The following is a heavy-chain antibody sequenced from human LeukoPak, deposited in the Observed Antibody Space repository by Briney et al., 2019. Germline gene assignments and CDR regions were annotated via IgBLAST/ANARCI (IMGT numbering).Heavy chain of an antibody. V-gene: IGHV5-51*01. D-gene: IGHD3-22*01. CDR1: GYSFASQW. J-gene: IGHJ4*02. CDR3: ARQVKNFDF. Sequence: GESLKISCKGSGYSFASQWVAWVRQMPGKGLETMGIIYPGDSDTRYSPSFQGQVTISADKSINTAYLQWSSLKASDTAMHYCARQVKNFDFWGQGTLVTVSS. CDR2: IYPGDSDT.